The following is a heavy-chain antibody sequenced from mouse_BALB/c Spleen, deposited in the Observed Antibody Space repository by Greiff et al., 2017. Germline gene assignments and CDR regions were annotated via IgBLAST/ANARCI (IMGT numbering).Heavy chain of an antibody. D-gene: IGHD2-4*01. V-gene: IGHV5-4*02. CDR2: ISDGGSYT. CDR1: GFTFSDYY. CDR3: ARAYDYDGYYAMDY. Sequence: DVQLVESGGGLVKPGGSLKLSCAASGFTFSDYYMYWVRQTPEKRLEWVATISDGGSYTYYPDSVKGRFTISRDNAKNNLYLQMSSLKSEDTAMYYCARAYDYDGYYAMDYWGQGTSVTVSS. J-gene: IGHJ4*01.